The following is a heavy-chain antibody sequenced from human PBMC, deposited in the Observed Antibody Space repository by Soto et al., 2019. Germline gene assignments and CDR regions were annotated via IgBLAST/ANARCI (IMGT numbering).Heavy chain of an antibody. J-gene: IGHJ4*02. CDR2: IYPSDSDT. V-gene: IGHV5-51*01. CDR3: ARGGVSTRTFDY. Sequence: PGESLKISCKGSGYNFAGYWIAWVRQMPGKGLELMGIIYPSDSDTRYRPSFQGQVTISADKSISSAYLQWSSLRASDTAMYYCARGGVSTRTFDYWRQGTLVTVSS. D-gene: IGHD3-3*01. CDR1: GYNFAGYW.